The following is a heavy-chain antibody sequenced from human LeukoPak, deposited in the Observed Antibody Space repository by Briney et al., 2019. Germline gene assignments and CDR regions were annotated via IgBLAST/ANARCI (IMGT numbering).Heavy chain of an antibody. J-gene: IGHJ5*02. Sequence: KSSETLSLTCTVSGGSISSSSYYWGWIRQPPGKGLEWIGNIDYRGSTYYNPSLKSRVTISVDTSKNQFSLKLSSVTAADTAVYYCARLTLTGSGKGYSDPWGQGSLVTVSS. D-gene: IGHD3-10*01. V-gene: IGHV4-39*01. CDR3: ARLTLTGSGKGYSDP. CDR1: GGSISSSSYY. CDR2: IDYRGST.